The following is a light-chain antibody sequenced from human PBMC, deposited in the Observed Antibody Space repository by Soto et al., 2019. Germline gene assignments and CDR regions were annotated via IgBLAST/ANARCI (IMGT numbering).Light chain of an antibody. CDR3: QQLNSYPLT. CDR1: QGISSY. CDR2: AAS. J-gene: IGKJ4*01. Sequence: IQLTQSPSSLSASVGDIVTITCRASQGISSYLAWYQQKPGIAPKLLIYAASTLQSGVPSRFSGSGSGTYFTLTISSLQPEDFATYYCQQLNSYPLTFGGGTKVEIK. V-gene: IGKV1-9*01.